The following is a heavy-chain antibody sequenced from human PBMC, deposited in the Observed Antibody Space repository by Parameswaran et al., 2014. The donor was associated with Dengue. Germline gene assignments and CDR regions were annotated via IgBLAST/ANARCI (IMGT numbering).Heavy chain of an antibody. CDR2: IDWDDDK. J-gene: IGHJ6*02. D-gene: IGHD3-22*01. CDR3: ARSSYYYDSSGYYYPARNYYYGMDV. V-gene: IGHV2-70*01. Sequence: WIRQPPGKALEWLALIDWDDDKYYSTSLKTRLTISKDTSKNQVVLTMTNMDPVDTATYYCARSSYYYDSSGYYYPARNYYYGMDVWGQGTTVTVSS.